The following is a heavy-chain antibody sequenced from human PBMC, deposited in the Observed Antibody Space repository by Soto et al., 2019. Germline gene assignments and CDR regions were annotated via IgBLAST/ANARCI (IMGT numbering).Heavy chain of an antibody. V-gene: IGHV1-46*01. CDR3: AREPNESYYFDY. D-gene: IGHD5-18*01. CDR2: IRPSGGRT. Sequence: QVHLVQSGAEVKKPGASVKVSCKASGYTFTNYYIHWVRQAPGQGLEWLGIIRPSGGRTEYEQRFQGRVTMTRDTSTSTVYMELTSLTSEDTAVYYCAREPNESYYFDYWGQGTLVTVSS. CDR1: GYTFTNYY. J-gene: IGHJ4*02.